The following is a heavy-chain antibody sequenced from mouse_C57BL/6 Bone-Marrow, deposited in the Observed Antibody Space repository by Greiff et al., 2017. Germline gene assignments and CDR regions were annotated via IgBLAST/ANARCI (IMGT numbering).Heavy chain of an antibody. CDR2: ISGGGGNT. D-gene: IGHD1-1*01. CDR1: GFTFSSYT. J-gene: IGHJ2*01. Sequence: VMLVESGGGLVKPGGSLKLSCASSGFTFSSYTMSWVRQTPEKRLEWVATISGGGGNTYYPDSVKGRFTISRDNAKNTLYLQMSSLRSEDTALYYCARHNYYGTPAYFDYWGQGTTLTVSS. CDR3: ARHNYYGTPAYFDY. V-gene: IGHV5-9*01.